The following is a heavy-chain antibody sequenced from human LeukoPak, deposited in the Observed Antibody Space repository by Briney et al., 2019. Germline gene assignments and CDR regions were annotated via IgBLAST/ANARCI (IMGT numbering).Heavy chain of an antibody. V-gene: IGHV3-9*01. CDR2: ISWNSGSI. CDR3: ASQGSGSYYNEPIDY. J-gene: IGHJ4*02. D-gene: IGHD3-10*01. Sequence: SGGSLRLSCAASGFTFDDYAMHWVRQAPGKGLEWVSGISWNSGSIGYADSVKGRFTISRDNAKNSLYLQMNSLRAEDTALYYCASQGSGSYYNEPIDYWGQGTLVTVSS. CDR1: GFTFDDYA.